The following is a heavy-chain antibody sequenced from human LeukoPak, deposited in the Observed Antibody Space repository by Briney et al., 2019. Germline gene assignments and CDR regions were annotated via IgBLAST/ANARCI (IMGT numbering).Heavy chain of an antibody. J-gene: IGHJ4*02. V-gene: IGHV3-23*01. CDR3: ARGGYDFWSGYFDY. Sequence: GGSLRLSCAASGFTFSSYAMSWVRQAPGKGLEWVSAISGSGGSTYYADSVKGRFTISRDNAKNSLYLQMNSLRAEDTAVYYCARGGYDFWSGYFDYWGQGTLVTVSS. CDR2: ISGSGGST. D-gene: IGHD3-3*01. CDR1: GFTFSSYA.